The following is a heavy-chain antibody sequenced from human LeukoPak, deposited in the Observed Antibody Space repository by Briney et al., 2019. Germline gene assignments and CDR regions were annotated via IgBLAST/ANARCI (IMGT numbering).Heavy chain of an antibody. J-gene: IGHJ1*01. CDR3: AKGITMIVVVTEYFQH. V-gene: IGHV3-23*01. Sequence: QPGGSLRLSCAASGFTFSSYAMSWVRQAPGKGLEWVSAISGSGGSTYYADSVKGRFTISRDNSKNTLYLQMNRLRPEDTAVYYCAKGITMIVVVTEYFQHWGQGTLVTVSS. CDR1: GFTFSSYA. D-gene: IGHD3-22*01. CDR2: ISGSGGST.